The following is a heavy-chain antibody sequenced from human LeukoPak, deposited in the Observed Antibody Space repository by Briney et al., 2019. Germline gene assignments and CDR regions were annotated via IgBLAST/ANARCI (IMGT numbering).Heavy chain of an antibody. CDR2: FSSGGSA. CDR1: GGSISSSSYY. CDR3: ARKQTGTMYDV. D-gene: IGHD1-7*01. J-gene: IGHJ4*02. V-gene: IGHV4-39*07. Sequence: ETLSLTCIVPGGSISSSSYYWAWIRQSPGKGLEWIGTFSSGGSAYYNPSLTSRVSISKDTSDNQFSLRLYSVTAADTAVYYCARKQTGTMYDVWGQGTQVTVSS.